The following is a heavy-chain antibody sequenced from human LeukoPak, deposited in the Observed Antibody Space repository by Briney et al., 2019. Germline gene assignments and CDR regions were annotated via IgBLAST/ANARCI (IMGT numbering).Heavy chain of an antibody. D-gene: IGHD3-3*01. V-gene: IGHV4-59*01. CDR3: ARARTIFGVDSWWFDP. J-gene: IGHJ5*02. CDR2: IYYIGST. CDR1: GGSISSYY. Sequence: SETLSLTCTVSGGSISSYYWSWIRQPPGKGLEWIGYIYYIGSTNYNPSLKSRVTISVDTSKNQSSLQLSSVTAADTAVYYCARARTIFGVDSWWFDPWGQGTLVTVSS.